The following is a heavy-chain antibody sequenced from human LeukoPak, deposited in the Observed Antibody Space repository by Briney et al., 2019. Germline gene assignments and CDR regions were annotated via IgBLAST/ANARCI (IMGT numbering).Heavy chain of an antibody. J-gene: IGHJ4*02. CDR2: IYYSGST. D-gene: IGHD6-19*01. V-gene: IGHV4-39*01. CDR3: ASGGYSSGWSPFDY. CDR1: GGSISSSSYY. Sequence: PETLSLTCTVSGGSISSSSYYWGWIRQPPGKGLEWIGSIYYSGSTYYNLSLKSRVTISVDTSKNQFSLKLSSVTAADTAVYYCASGGYSSGWSPFDYWGQGTLVTVSS.